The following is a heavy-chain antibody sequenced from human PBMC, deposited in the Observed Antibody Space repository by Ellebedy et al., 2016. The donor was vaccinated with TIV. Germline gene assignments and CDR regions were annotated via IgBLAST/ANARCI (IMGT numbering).Heavy chain of an antibody. CDR2: ISSSSSYI. V-gene: IGHV3-21*01. CDR3: ASSLAVAGPGNWFDP. Sequence: PGGSLRLSCAASGFTFSSYSMNWVRQAPGKGLEWVSSISSSSSYIYYADSVKGRFTISRVNAKNSLYLQMNSLRAEDTAVYYCASSLAVAGPGNWFDPWGQGTLVTVSS. J-gene: IGHJ5*02. D-gene: IGHD6-19*01. CDR1: GFTFSSYS.